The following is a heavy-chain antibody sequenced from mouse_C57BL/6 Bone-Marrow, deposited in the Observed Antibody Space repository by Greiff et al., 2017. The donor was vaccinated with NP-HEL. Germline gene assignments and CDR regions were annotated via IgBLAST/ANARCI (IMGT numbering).Heavy chain of an antibody. CDR3: AREAYYWVYFDY. CDR2: IYPGDGDT. J-gene: IGHJ2*01. V-gene: IGHV1-80*01. Sequence: VQLQQSGAELVKPGASVKISCKASGYAFSSYWMNWVKQRPGKGLEWIGQIYPGDGDTNYNGKFKGKATLTADKSSSTAYMQLSSLTSEDSAVYFCAREAYYWVYFDYWGQGTTLTVSS. CDR1: GYAFSSYW. D-gene: IGHD1-1*01.